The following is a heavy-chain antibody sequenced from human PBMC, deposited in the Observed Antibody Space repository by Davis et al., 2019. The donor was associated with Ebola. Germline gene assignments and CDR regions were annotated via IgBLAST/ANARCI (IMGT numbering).Heavy chain of an antibody. CDR2: ITTTGGST. V-gene: IGHV3-23*01. CDR3: ARAVAASWSPFDN. J-gene: IGHJ4*02. D-gene: IGHD6-19*01. Sequence: GESLKISCAASGFTFRSFAMSWVRQAPGKGLEWVSSITTTGGSTYYADSVKGRFTVSRDNSKNTLSLQMNSLRAEDTAVYYCARAVAASWSPFDNWGQGTLVTVSS. CDR1: GFTFRSFA.